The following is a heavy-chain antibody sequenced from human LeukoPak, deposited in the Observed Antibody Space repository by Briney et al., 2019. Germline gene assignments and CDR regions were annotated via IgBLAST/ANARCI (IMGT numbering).Heavy chain of an antibody. J-gene: IGHJ4*02. CDR1: GFTFSNYG. D-gene: IGHD2-15*01. CDR3: AKDRLRYCSGGNCYSPVDY. CDR2: ISGSGGTT. V-gene: IGHV3-23*01. Sequence: GGSLRLSCAASGFTFSNYGMHWVRQAPGKGLEWVSIISGSGGTTYYADSVKGRFTISRDNSKNTLYLQMNSLRAEDTAVYYCAKDRLRYCSGGNCYSPVDYWGQGTLVTVSS.